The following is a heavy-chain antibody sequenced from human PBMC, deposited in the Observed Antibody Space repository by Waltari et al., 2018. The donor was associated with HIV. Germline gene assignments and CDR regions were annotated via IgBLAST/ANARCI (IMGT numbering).Heavy chain of an antibody. CDR2: ISSNGITA. CDR1: GFAFSNYA. J-gene: IGHJ5*02. V-gene: IGHV3-23*01. D-gene: IGHD1-20*01. CDR3: AKDLWDLTVIRGAFWFDP. Sequence: EVRLFESGGVLVQPGGSLSLSCAASGFAFSNYAMTWVRQAPGKGLQWVSTISSNGITAYHADSVKGRFTISRDNSKNTLSLQMKSLRVEDTALYFCAKDLWDLTVIRGAFWFDPWGQGTLVTVSS.